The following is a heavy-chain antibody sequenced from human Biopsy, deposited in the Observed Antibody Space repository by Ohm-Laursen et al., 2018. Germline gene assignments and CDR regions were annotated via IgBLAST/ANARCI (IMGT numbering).Heavy chain of an antibody. CDR2: IDPKSGGT. CDR1: AYSFGDHR. CDR3: ARELGDFWGGRQFDF. D-gene: IGHD3-3*01. Sequence: SVKVSCKVSAYSFGDHRIHWVRQAPGQGLEWMGWIDPKSGGTNYAQKFQGRVTMTRDTSISTTYMELRRLASDDTAVFYCARELGDFWGGRQFDFWGQGTLVTVSS. V-gene: IGHV1-2*02. J-gene: IGHJ5*01.